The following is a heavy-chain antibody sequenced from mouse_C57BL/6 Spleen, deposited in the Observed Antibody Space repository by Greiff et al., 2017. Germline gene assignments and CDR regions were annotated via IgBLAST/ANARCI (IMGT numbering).Heavy chain of an antibody. CDR3: AREGYYYAMDD. J-gene: IGHJ4*01. CDR2: IDPSDSYT. Sequence: QVQLQQPGAELVRPGTSVKLSCKASGYTFTSYWMHWVKQRPGQGLEWIGVIDPSDSYTNYNQKFKGKATLTVDTSSSTAYMQLSSLTSEDSAVYYCAREGYYYAMDDWGQGTSVTVSS. D-gene: IGHD2-2*01. V-gene: IGHV1-59*01. CDR1: GYTFTSYW.